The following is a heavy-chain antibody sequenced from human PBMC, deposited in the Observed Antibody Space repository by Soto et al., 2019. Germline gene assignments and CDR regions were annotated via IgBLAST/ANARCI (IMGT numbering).Heavy chain of an antibody. Sequence: ASVKVSCKASGYTFTSYYMHWVRQAPGQGLEWMGIINPSGGSTSYAQKFQGRVTMTRDTSTSTVYMELSSLRSEDTAVYYCARSPHLITIFGVVTYFDYWGRGTLVTVSS. CDR1: GYTFTSYY. J-gene: IGHJ4*02. V-gene: IGHV1-46*03. CDR2: INPSGGST. D-gene: IGHD3-3*01. CDR3: ARSPHLITIFGVVTYFDY.